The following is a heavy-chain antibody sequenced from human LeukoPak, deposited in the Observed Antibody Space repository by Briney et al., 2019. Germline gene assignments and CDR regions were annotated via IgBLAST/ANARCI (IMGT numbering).Heavy chain of an antibody. CDR3: ARVNSSSPRGYYYYGMDV. CDR1: GGTFSSYA. D-gene: IGHD6-6*01. J-gene: IGHJ6*02. Sequence: SVKVSCKASGGTFSSYAISWVRQAPGQGLEWMGRIIPILGIANYAQKFQGRVTITADKSTSTAYMELSSLRSEDTAMYYCARVNSSSPRGYYYYGMDVWGQGTTVTVSS. V-gene: IGHV1-69*04. CDR2: IIPILGIA.